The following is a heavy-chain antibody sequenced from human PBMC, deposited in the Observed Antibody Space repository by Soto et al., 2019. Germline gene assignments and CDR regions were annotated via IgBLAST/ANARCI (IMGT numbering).Heavy chain of an antibody. CDR3: ARVAHYDYVWGSPRGTYSDY. CDR2: INHSGST. Sequence: SETLSLTCAVYGGSFSGYYWSWIRQPPGKGLEWIGEINHSGSTNYNPSLKSRVTISVDTSKNQFSLKLSPVTAADTAVYYCARVAHYDYVWGSPRGTYSDYWGQGTLVTVSS. J-gene: IGHJ4*02. V-gene: IGHV4-34*01. D-gene: IGHD3-16*01. CDR1: GGSFSGYY.